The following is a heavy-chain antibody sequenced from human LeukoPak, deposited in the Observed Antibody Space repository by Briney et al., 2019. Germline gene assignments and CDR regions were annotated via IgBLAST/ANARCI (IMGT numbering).Heavy chain of an antibody. V-gene: IGHV3-30-3*01. J-gene: IGHJ4*02. Sequence: GRSLRLSCAASGFTFSNYAMHWVRQAPGKGLEWVAVISYDGSDKYYADSVKGRFTISRDNSKNTLYLQMNSLRPEDTAVYYCARDWGRRYSSGWYGDFDYWGQGALVTVSS. D-gene: IGHD6-19*01. CDR1: GFTFSNYA. CDR3: ARDWGRRYSSGWYGDFDY. CDR2: ISYDGSDK.